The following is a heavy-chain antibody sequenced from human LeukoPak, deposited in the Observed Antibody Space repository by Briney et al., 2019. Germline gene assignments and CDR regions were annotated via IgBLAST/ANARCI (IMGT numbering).Heavy chain of an antibody. V-gene: IGHV1-3*01. CDR1: GYTFTSYA. CDR3: ARDRSSGWEGNWFDP. D-gene: IGHD6-19*01. J-gene: IGHJ5*02. Sequence: GASVKVSCKASGYTFTSYAMHWVRQAPGQRLEWMGWINAGNGTTKYSQKFQGRVTITRDTSASTAYMELSSLRSEDTAVYYCARDRSSGWEGNWFDPWGQGTLVTVSS. CDR2: INAGNGTT.